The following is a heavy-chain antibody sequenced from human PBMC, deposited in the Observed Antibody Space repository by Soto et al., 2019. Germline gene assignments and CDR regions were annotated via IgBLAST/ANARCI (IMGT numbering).Heavy chain of an antibody. CDR3: ARAPPYGMDV. CDR2: INHSGST. Sequence: QVQLQQWGAGLLKPSETLSLTCAVYGGSFSGYYWSWIRQPPGKGLEWIGEINHSGSTNYNPSLKSRVTISVDTSKNQFSLKLSSVTAADTAVYYCARAPPYGMDVWGQGTTVTVSS. V-gene: IGHV4-34*01. CDR1: GGSFSGYY. J-gene: IGHJ6*02.